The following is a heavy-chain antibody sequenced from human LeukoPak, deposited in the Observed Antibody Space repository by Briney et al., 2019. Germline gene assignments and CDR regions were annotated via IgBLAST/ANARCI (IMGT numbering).Heavy chain of an antibody. D-gene: IGHD5-24*01. CDR1: GFTFDDYA. CDR2: ISWDGFTT. Sequence: RGSLRLSCVASGFTFDDYAMHWVRQAPGKGLEWVSLISWDGFTTYYADSVKGRFTISRDNSKNSLYLQMNSLRTEDTALYYCAKDRSLDGYNAFFDYWGQGTLVTVSS. V-gene: IGHV3-43D*04. CDR3: AKDRSLDGYNAFFDY. J-gene: IGHJ4*02.